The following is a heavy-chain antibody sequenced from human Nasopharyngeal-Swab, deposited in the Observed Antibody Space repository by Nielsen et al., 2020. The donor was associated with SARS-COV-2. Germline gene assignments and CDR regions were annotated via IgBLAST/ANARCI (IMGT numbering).Heavy chain of an antibody. D-gene: IGHD2-21*02. CDR1: GFTFSSYA. J-gene: IGHJ3*02. Sequence: ESLKISCAASGFTFSSYAMSWVRQAPGKGLEWVSAISGSGGSTYYADSVKGRFTISRDNSKNTLYLQMNSLRAEDTAVYYCAKDPGVRSPYCGGDCYPHDAFDIWGQGTMVTVSS. CDR2: ISGSGGST. V-gene: IGHV3-23*01. CDR3: AKDPGVRSPYCGGDCYPHDAFDI.